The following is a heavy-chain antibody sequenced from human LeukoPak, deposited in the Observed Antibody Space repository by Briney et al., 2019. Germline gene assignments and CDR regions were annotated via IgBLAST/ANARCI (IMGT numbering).Heavy chain of an antibody. Sequence: SETLSLTCAVSGGSISSSNWWSWVRQPPGKGLEWIGEIYHSGSTNYNPSLKSRVTISVDKSKNQFSLQLSSVTAADTAVYYCARDSSGYDSISPWLGDAFDIWGQGTMVTVSS. D-gene: IGHD3-22*01. CDR2: IYHSGST. CDR3: ARDSSGYDSISPWLGDAFDI. J-gene: IGHJ3*02. CDR1: GGSISSSNW. V-gene: IGHV4-4*02.